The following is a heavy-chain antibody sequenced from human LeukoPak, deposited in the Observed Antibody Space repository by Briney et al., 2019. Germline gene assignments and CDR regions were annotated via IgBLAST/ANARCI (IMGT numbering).Heavy chain of an antibody. CDR2: IHTSGNT. CDR1: GGSISSYY. J-gene: IGHJ6*03. D-gene: IGHD6-19*01. CDR3: ARGAGSGWYVDYYYYMDV. Sequence: SETLSLTCTVSGGSISSYYWSWIRQPAGKGLEWIGRIHTSGNTVYNPSLKSRVTIVVDTSKNQFSLKLSSVTAADTAVYYCARGAGSGWYVDYYYYMDVWGKGTTVTVSS. V-gene: IGHV4-4*07.